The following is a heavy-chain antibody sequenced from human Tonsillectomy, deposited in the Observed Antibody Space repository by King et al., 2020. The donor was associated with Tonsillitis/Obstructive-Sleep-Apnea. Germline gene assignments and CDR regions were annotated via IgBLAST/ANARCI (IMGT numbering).Heavy chain of an antibody. CDR1: GYSFTSYW. CDR2: IDPSDSYT. CDR3: ARRQYYYDSSGQGYYYYYYMDV. V-gene: IGHV5-10-1*01. J-gene: IGHJ6*03. D-gene: IGHD3-22*01. Sequence: QLVQSGAEVKKPGESLRISFKGSGYSFTSYWISWVRQMPGKGREWMGRIDPSDSYTNYSPSFQGHVSTSADKSISTANLQWRSLKASETAMYYCARRQYYYDSSGQGYYYYYYMDVWGKGTTVTVSS.